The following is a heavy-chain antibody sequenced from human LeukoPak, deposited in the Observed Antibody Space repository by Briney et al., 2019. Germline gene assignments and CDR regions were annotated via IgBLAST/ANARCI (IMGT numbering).Heavy chain of an antibody. CDR2: IFYIGST. Sequence: SETLTLTCTVSGGSISSYYWSWIRQSPGKGLEWIGYIFYIGSTNYNPSLKSRVTISVDTSQNQCSLRLSSVTAADTAVYYCARGGDPHYGMDVWGQGTTVTVSS. J-gene: IGHJ6*02. CDR1: GGSISSYY. V-gene: IGHV4-59*01. D-gene: IGHD2-21*01. CDR3: ARGGDPHYGMDV.